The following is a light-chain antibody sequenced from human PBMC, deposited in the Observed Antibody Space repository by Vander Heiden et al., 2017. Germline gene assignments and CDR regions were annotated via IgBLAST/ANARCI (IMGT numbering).Light chain of an antibody. CDR2: EVS. CDR1: SSDVGGYSF. CDR3: SSYTTTSALVL. Sequence: QSISICCTGTSSDVGGYSFVSWYQQHPGKAPRLMIYEVSERPSGVSNRFSGSKLGNTASLTISGLQPEDEADYYCSSYTTTSALVLFGGGTKVTV. J-gene: IGLJ2*01. V-gene: IGLV2-14*01.